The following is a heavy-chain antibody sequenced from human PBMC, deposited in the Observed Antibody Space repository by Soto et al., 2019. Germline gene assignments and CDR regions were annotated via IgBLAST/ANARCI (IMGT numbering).Heavy chain of an antibody. D-gene: IGHD3-3*01. J-gene: IGHJ6*03. CDR3: ARAVLRTILSHNAMHG. CDR2: IYYSGCT. V-gene: IGHV4-39*01. CDR1: GGSISGSSNY. Sequence: QLQLQESGPGLVKPSETLSLTCTVSGGSISGSSNYWGWIRQPPGKRLAWIGNIYYSGCTTYNPSPTNHATITVKTSTNRFPSNLRAVTPAHTALYYSARAVLRTILSHNAMHGWAKGTTVSVSS.